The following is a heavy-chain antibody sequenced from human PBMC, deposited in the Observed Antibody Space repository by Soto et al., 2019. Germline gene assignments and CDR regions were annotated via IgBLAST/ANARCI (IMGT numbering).Heavy chain of an antibody. J-gene: IGHJ4*02. CDR1: GFTFSSYA. D-gene: IGHD1-26*01. V-gene: IGHV3-64D*08. Sequence: EVQLVESGGGLVQPGGSLRLSCSASGFTFSSYAMQWVRQAPGKGLEYVSAISSNGGSTYYADSVKGRFTISRDNSKNTLYLQMSSLRAEDTAVYYCVKDLNSGSYYGDYWGQGTLVTVSS. CDR3: VKDLNSGSYYGDY. CDR2: ISSNGGST.